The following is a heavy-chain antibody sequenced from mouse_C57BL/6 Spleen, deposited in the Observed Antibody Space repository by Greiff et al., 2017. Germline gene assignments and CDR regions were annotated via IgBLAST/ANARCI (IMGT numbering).Heavy chain of an antibody. CDR1: GYTFTDYY. CDR2: INPYNGGT. D-gene: IGHD3-3*01. Sequence: VQLKESGPVLVKPGASVKMSCKASGYTFTDYYMNWVKQSHGKSLEWIGVINPYNGGTSYNQKFKGKATLTVDKSSSTAYMELNSLTSEDSAVYYCARSGTGEFAYWGQGTLVTVSA. V-gene: IGHV1-19*01. J-gene: IGHJ3*01. CDR3: ARSGTGEFAY.